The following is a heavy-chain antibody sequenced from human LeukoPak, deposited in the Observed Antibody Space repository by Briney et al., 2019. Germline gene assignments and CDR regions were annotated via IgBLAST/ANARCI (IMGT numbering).Heavy chain of an antibody. CDR2: IYYSGST. J-gene: IGHJ4*02. D-gene: IGHD3-10*01. CDR1: GDSISSSSYY. CDR3: AGVVIRGVIIIT. V-gene: IGHV4-39*01. Sequence: SETLSLTCTVSGDSISSSSYYWGWIRQPPGKGLEWIGSIYYSGSTYYNPSLKSRVTISVDTSKNQFSLKLSSVTAADTAVYYCAGVVIRGVIIITWGQGTLVTVSS.